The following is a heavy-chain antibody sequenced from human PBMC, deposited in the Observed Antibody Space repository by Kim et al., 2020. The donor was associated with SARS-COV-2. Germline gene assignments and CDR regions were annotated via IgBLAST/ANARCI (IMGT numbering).Heavy chain of an antibody. Sequence: GESLKISCKGSGYSFTTYWIGWVRQMPGKGLEWMGIIYPGDSDTKYSPSFQGQVTISADKSISPAYLQWSSLKASDTAMYYCARHVGYYYYYMDVWGKGTTVTVSS. CDR1: GYSFTTYW. D-gene: IGHD1-26*01. V-gene: IGHV5-51*01. CDR2: IYPGDSDT. CDR3: ARHVGYYYYYMDV. J-gene: IGHJ6*03.